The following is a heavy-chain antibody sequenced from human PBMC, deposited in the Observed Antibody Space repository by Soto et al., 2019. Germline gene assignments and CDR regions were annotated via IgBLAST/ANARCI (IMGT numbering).Heavy chain of an antibody. D-gene: IGHD2-15*01. CDR1: GFTFSSYE. J-gene: IGHJ4*02. CDR3: ASPIGGGDY. V-gene: IGHV3-48*03. Sequence: EVQLVESGGGLVQPGGSLRLSCAASGFTFSSYEMNWVRQAPGKGLEWVSYISSSGSTIYYADSVKGRFTISRDNAKHSLYLRMNSLGAEDTAVYYCASPIGGGDYWGQGTLVTVSS. CDR2: ISSSGSTI.